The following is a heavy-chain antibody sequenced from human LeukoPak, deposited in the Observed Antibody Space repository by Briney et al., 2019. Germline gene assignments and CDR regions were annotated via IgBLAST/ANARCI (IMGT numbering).Heavy chain of an antibody. J-gene: IGHJ6*02. D-gene: IGHD3-10*01. V-gene: IGHV3-48*02. Sequence: PGGSLRLSCAASGFTFSSYSMNWVRQAPGKGLEWVSYISSSSDTIYYADSVRGRFTISRDNAKDSLYVQMNSLRDEDTAVYYCARDPNHYGSGTWGDYYYGMDVWGQGTTVTVSS. CDR2: ISSSSDTI. CDR3: ARDPNHYGSGTWGDYYYGMDV. CDR1: GFTFSSYS.